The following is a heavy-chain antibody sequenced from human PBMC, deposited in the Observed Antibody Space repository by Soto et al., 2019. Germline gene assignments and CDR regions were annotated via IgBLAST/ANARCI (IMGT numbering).Heavy chain of an antibody. Sequence: GGSLRLSCAATGFTFSSYAMSWVRQAPGKGLEWVSAISGSGGSTYYADSVKGRFTISRDNSKNTLYLQMNSLRAEDMAVYYCAKVNYSGYDLDWFDPWGQGTLVTVSS. V-gene: IGHV3-23*01. CDR1: GFTFSSYA. CDR3: AKVNYSGYDLDWFDP. CDR2: ISGSGGST. D-gene: IGHD5-12*01. J-gene: IGHJ5*02.